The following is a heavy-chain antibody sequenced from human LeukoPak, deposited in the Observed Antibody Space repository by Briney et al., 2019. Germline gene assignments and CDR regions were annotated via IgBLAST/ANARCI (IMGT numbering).Heavy chain of an antibody. V-gene: IGHV4-34*01. Sequence: PSETLSLTCAVYGGSFSGYYWSWIRQPPGKGLEWIGEINHSGSTNYNPSLKSRVTISVDTSKNQFSLKLSSVTAADTAVYYCARRPPLRYFDWAPFGWGQGTLVTVSS. J-gene: IGHJ4*02. CDR3: ARRPPLRYFDWAPFG. CDR1: GGSFSGYY. D-gene: IGHD3-9*01. CDR2: INHSGST.